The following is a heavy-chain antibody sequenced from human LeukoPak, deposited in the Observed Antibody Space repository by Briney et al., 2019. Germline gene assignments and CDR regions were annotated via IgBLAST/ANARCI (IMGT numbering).Heavy chain of an antibody. D-gene: IGHD3-22*01. Sequence: ASVKVSCKASGYTFTSYYMHWARQAPGQGLEWMGIINPSGGSTSYAQKFQGRVTMTRDTSTSTVYMELSSLRSEDTAVYYCARDVSSGYYNDAFDIWGQGTMATVSS. J-gene: IGHJ3*02. CDR2: INPSGGST. V-gene: IGHV1-46*01. CDR1: GYTFTSYY. CDR3: ARDVSSGYYNDAFDI.